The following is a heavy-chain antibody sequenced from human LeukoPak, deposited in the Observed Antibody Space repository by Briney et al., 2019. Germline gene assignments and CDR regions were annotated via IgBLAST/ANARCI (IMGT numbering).Heavy chain of an antibody. J-gene: IGHJ4*02. CDR3: AREGGPYRPLDY. CDR1: GGPISSYY. CDR2: VHLNGNT. D-gene: IGHD6-25*01. V-gene: IGHV4-59*12. Sequence: SETLSLTCTVSGGPISSYYWSWIRQPPGKGLEWIGEVHLNGNTNYNPSLYGRVTMSVDKSENHVSLKLTSLTAADTAVYYCAREGGPYRPLDYSGQGTLVTVTS.